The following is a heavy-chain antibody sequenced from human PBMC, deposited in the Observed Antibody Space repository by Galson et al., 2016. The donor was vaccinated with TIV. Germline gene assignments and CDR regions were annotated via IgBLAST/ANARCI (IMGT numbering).Heavy chain of an antibody. Sequence: SLRLSCAASGFIFRRYSMNWVRQAPGKGLEWVSTISSSSDYRFYADSVKGRFTISRDNARNSLHLQINSLRVEDTAVYYCARDRDYYDSSSYSPDAFDMWGQGIMVTVSS. D-gene: IGHD3-22*01. CDR3: ARDRDYYDSSSYSPDAFDM. CDR1: GFIFRRYS. V-gene: IGHV3-21*01. CDR2: ISSSSDYR. J-gene: IGHJ3*02.